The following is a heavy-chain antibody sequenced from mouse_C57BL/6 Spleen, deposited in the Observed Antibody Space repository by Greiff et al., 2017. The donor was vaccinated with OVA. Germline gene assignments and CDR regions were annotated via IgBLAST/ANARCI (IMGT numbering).Heavy chain of an antibody. J-gene: IGHJ4*01. V-gene: IGHV1-15*01. D-gene: IGHD1-3*01. CDR3: TRIYVRAMDY. Sequence: VKLMESGAELVRPGASVTLSCKASGYTFTDYEMHWVKQTPVHGLEWIGAIDPETGGTAYNQKFKGKAILTADKSSSTAYMELRSLTSEDSAVYYCTRIYVRAMDYWGQGTSVTVSS. CDR2: IDPETGGT. CDR1: GYTFTDYE.